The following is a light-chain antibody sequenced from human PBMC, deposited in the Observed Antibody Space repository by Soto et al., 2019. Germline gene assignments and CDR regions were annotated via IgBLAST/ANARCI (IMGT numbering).Light chain of an antibody. CDR1: QTVSSR. Sequence: EIVLTESPATLSSSQWEIATLSCRASQTVSSRLAWYQHKPGQAPRLLIYDTSNRATGIPARFSGSGSGTDFTLTISTLGPEDFAFYYCQQYGYSRTFGQATKVDIK. CDR2: DTS. V-gene: IGKV3-11*01. CDR3: QQYGYSRT. J-gene: IGKJ1*01.